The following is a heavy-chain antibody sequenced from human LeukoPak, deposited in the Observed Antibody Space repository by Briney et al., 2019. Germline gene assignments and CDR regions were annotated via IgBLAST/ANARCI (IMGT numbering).Heavy chain of an antibody. CDR2: IWYDGSKK. CDR1: GFTFSSYG. V-gene: IGHV3-33*01. Sequence: GGSLRLSCAASGFTFSSYGMHWVRQAPGKGLKWVALIWYDGSKKFYTDSVKGRFTISRDNSKNTLYLQMNSLRAEDTAVYYCARDEAVMTTVLSDAFDIWGQGTMVTVSS. J-gene: IGHJ3*02. CDR3: ARDEAVMTTVLSDAFDI. D-gene: IGHD4-17*01.